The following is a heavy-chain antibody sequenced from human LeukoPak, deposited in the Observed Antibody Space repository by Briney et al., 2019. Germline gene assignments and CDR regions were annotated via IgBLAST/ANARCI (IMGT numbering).Heavy chain of an antibody. J-gene: IGHJ4*02. CDR1: GYTFTGYY. Sequence: ASVKVSCKASGYTFTGYYMHWVRQAPGQGLEWMGWISAYNGNTNYAQKLQGRVTMTTDTSTSTAYMELRSLRSDDTAVYYCARDQIVGATTPYSDYWGQGTLVTVSS. D-gene: IGHD1-26*01. CDR2: ISAYNGNT. V-gene: IGHV1-18*04. CDR3: ARDQIVGATTPYSDY.